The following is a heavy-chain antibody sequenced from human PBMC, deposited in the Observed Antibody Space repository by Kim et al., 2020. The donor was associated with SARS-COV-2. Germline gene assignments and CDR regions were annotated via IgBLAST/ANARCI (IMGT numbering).Heavy chain of an antibody. CDR3: ARVNLKAVAGKVDY. V-gene: IGHV3-11*05. Sequence: GGSLRLSCAASGFTFSDYYMSWIRQAPGKGLEWVSYISSSSSYTNYADSVKGRFTISRDNAKNSLYLQMNSLRAEDTAVYYCARVNLKAVAGKVDYWGQGTLVTVSS. CDR2: ISSSSSYT. J-gene: IGHJ4*02. CDR1: GFTFSDYY. D-gene: IGHD6-19*01.